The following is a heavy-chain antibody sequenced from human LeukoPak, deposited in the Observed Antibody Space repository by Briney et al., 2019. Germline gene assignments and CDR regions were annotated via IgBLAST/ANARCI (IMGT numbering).Heavy chain of an antibody. Sequence: GASLQISCKGSGSIFTNYWIAWVRQLPGKGLEWMGIIYPDDSDTRYSPSFQGQVTISADKSINTSYLQWTSLKASDTAMYYCARRGNNADYWGQGTLVTVSS. V-gene: IGHV5-51*01. D-gene: IGHD5-24*01. J-gene: IGHJ4*02. CDR3: ARRGNNADY. CDR1: GSIFTNYW. CDR2: IYPDDSDT.